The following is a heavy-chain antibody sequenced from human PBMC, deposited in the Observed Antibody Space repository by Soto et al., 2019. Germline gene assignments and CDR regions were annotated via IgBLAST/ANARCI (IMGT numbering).Heavy chain of an antibody. CDR3: ARGYSSSWAYFFDY. V-gene: IGHV1-69*12. CDR2: IIPIFGTA. D-gene: IGHD6-13*01. J-gene: IGHJ4*02. Sequence: QVQLVQSGAEVKKPGSSVKVSCKASGGTFSSYAISWVRQAPGQGLEWMGGIIPIFGTANYAQKFQGRVTITADESTSTAYMEQSSLRSEDSAVYYCARGYSSSWAYFFDYWGQGTLVTVSS. CDR1: GGTFSSYA.